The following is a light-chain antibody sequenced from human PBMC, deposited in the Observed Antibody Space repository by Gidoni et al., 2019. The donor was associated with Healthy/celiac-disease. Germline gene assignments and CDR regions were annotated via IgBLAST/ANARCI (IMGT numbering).Light chain of an antibody. CDR2: GAS. CDR1: QSVSSN. V-gene: IGKV3-15*01. J-gene: IGKJ3*01. Sequence: EIVMTQSPATLSVSPGATATLTCRARQSVSSNLAWYQQKPGQAPRLLIYGASTRATGSPARFSGSGSGTEFTLTISSLQSEDFAVYYCQQYNNWPPGITFGPGTKVDIK. CDR3: QQYNNWPPGIT.